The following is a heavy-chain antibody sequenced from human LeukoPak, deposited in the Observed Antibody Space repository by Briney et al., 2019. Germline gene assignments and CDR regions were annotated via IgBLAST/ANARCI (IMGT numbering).Heavy chain of an antibody. CDR3: ARVGDWNDLVY. J-gene: IGHJ4*02. Sequence: KPSETLSLTCTVSGGSISSYYWSWIRQSPGKGLEWIGYIHYSGTTNFNPSLKSRVTMLLDTSKNQFSLRLTSVTAADTAVYYCARVGDWNDLVYWGQGTLVTVSS. V-gene: IGHV4-59*01. D-gene: IGHD1-1*01. CDR2: IHYSGTT. CDR1: GGSISSYY.